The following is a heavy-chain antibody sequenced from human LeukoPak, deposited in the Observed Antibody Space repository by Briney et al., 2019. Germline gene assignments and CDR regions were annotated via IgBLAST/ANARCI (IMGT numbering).Heavy chain of an antibody. Sequence: GSLRLSCAASGFTFSSYGMHWVRQAPGKGLEWVAVIWYDGSNKYYADSVKGRFTISRDNSKNTLYLQMNSLRAEDTAVYYCAKDLGGATTTWGFDYWGQGTLVTVSS. J-gene: IGHJ4*02. D-gene: IGHD2-15*01. CDR1: GFTFSSYG. CDR3: AKDLGGATTTWGFDY. V-gene: IGHV3-33*06. CDR2: IWYDGSNK.